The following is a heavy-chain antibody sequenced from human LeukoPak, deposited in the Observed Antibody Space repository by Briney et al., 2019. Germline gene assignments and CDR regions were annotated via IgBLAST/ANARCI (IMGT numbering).Heavy chain of an antibody. V-gene: IGHV4-59*01. CDR3: AKTYYSNYVGYFDY. CDR1: GGSISSYY. D-gene: IGHD4-11*01. J-gene: IGHJ4*02. Sequence: KPSETLSLTCTVSGGSISSYYWSWIRQPPGKGLEWIGYIYYSGSTNYNPSLKSRVTISVDTSKNQFSLKLSSVTAADTAVYYCAKTYYSNYVGYFDYWGQGTLVTVSS. CDR2: IYYSGST.